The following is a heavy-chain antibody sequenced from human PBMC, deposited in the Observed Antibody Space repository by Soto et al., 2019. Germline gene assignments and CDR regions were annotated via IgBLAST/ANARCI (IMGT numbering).Heavy chain of an antibody. CDR3: ARRGGSSSGYYYYAMDV. CDR1: SDSMNSGGYY. V-gene: IGHV4-31*03. Sequence: VQLQESGPGLVKPSQTLSLTCSVSSDSMNSGGYYWSWIRQHPGKGLEWIGYIYSNGDTYYNPSLKSRVTISVDTSKNQFSLNLTSVTAADTAVYYCARRGGSSSGYYYYAMDVWGQGTTVTVSS. CDR2: IYSNGDT. D-gene: IGHD6-6*01. J-gene: IGHJ6*02.